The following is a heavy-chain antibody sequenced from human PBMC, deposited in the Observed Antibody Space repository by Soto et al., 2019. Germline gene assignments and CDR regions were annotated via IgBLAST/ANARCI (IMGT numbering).Heavy chain of an antibody. CDR1: GFISSTCA. D-gene: IGHD6-19*01. CDR3: VKECSDCDVNSVAS. J-gene: IGHJ4*02. Sequence: PGGSLIFSWAASGFISSTCAMSWVRQDPVKGLAWVSGISGPGRTYYADSVKGRFTISRDNSKSTLYLQMDSLRVEDTAIYYCVKECSDCDVNSVASWGQGTRVTVSS. CDR2: ISGPGRT. V-gene: IGHV3-23*01.